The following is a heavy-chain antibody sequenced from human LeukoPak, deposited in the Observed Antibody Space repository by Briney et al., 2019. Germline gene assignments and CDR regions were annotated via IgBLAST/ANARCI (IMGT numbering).Heavy chain of an antibody. Sequence: GGSLRLSCAASGFTFSSYAMSWVRQTPGKGLEWVSAISGSGGNTYYADSVKGRFTISRDNSKNTLYLQMNSLGAEDTAVYYCARFRVDIPRYFDYWGQGTLVTVSS. CDR3: ARFRVDIPRYFDY. J-gene: IGHJ4*02. V-gene: IGHV3-23*01. CDR1: GFTFSSYA. CDR2: ISGSGGNT. D-gene: IGHD5-12*01.